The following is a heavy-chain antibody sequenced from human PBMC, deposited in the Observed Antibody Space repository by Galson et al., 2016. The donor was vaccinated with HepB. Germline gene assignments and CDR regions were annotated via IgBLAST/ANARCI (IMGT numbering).Heavy chain of an antibody. J-gene: IGHJ6*02. CDR1: GFTLSDYY. CDR3: ARDPGQPEFYYYGMDV. CDR2: ISSSSTYT. V-gene: IGHV3-11*05. D-gene: IGHD3-10*01. Sequence: SLRLSCAASGFTLSDYYMHWIRQAPGKGLEWVSYISSSSTYTNYADSVKGRFTISRDNSKNTLDLQMNSLRAEDTAVYYCARDPGQPEFYYYGMDVWGQGTTVTVSS.